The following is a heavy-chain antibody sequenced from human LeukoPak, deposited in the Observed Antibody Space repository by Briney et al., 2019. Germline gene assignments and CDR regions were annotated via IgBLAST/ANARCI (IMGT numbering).Heavy chain of an antibody. CDR1: GFTFSSYA. CDR2: ISWNSGSI. CDR3: AKDNRRHYTSGPNPDSLH. D-gene: IGHD6-19*01. V-gene: IGHV3-9*01. Sequence: GGSLRLSCAASGFTFSSYAMHWVRQPPGEGLEWVSGISWNSGSIDYADSVKGRFTISRDNAKNSLYLQMNSLRVEDTVFYYCAKDNRRHYTSGPNPDSLHWGQGALVTVSS. J-gene: IGHJ4*02.